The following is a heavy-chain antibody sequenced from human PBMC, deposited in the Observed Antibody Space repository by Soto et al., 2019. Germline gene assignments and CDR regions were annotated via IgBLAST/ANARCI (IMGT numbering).Heavy chain of an antibody. CDR2: IYYNGDT. J-gene: IGHJ4*02. CDR1: GVSINRGDYY. Sequence: QVRLQESGPKLVRPSQTLSLTCSVSGVSINRGDYYWSWIRQSPGRGLEWIGSIYYNGDTNYNPSLGSRGTMSVDTSKNQVFLDLQSVVAADTAVYFCAREGGDFVQVPYYWGQGTLITVSS. V-gene: IGHV4-30-4*01. CDR3: AREGGDFVQVPYY. D-gene: IGHD3-3*01.